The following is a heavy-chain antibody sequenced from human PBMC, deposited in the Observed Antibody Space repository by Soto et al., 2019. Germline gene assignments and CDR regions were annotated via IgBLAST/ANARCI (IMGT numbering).Heavy chain of an antibody. CDR1: GFSLSTSGVG. D-gene: IGHD4-17*01. CDR2: IYWDDDK. V-gene: IGHV2-5*02. J-gene: IGHJ3*02. Sequence: QITLKESGPTLVKPTQTLTLTCTFSGFSLSTSGVGVGWIRQPPGKALEWLALIYWDDDKRYSPSLKSRLTITKDTYKNQVVLTMTNMDPVDTATYYCAHTGYGDYPDAFDIWGQGTMVTVSS. CDR3: AHTGYGDYPDAFDI.